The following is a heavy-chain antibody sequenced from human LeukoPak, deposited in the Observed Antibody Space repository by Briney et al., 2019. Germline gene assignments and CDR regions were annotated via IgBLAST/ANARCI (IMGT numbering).Heavy chain of an antibody. CDR3: TREARVGNWFDP. CDR1: GYAFTDYY. CDR2: INPDNGGT. J-gene: IGHJ5*02. Sequence: ASVKVSCRASGYAFTDYYIHWVRQAPGQGLEWMGWINPDNGGTNYAQKFQGRVTMTRDTSIRTVYMDLSRLRSDDTAVFYCTREARVGNWFDPWGQGTQVTVSS. D-gene: IGHD2-2*01. V-gene: IGHV1-2*02.